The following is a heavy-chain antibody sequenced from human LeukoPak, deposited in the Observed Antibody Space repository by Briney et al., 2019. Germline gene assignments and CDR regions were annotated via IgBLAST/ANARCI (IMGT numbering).Heavy chain of an antibody. CDR3: AKDTLLRTFGGVIGFDY. Sequence: QPGGSLRLSCVASGFTFDDYAMHWVRQAPGKGLEWVSGISWNSGSIGYADSVKGRFTISRDNAKNSLYLQMNSLRAEDTALYYCAKDTLLRTFGGVIGFDYWGQGTLVTVSS. J-gene: IGHJ4*02. V-gene: IGHV3-9*01. D-gene: IGHD3-16*02. CDR2: ISWNSGSI. CDR1: GFTFDDYA.